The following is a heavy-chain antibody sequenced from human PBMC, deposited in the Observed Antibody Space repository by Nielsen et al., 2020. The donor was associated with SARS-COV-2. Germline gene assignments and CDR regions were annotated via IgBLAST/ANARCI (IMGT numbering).Heavy chain of an antibody. Sequence: GGSLRLSCAASGFTFSSYWMSWVRQAPGKGLEWVANIKQDGSEKYYVDSVKGRFTISRDIARNSLYLQMDSLRAEDTAVYYCARWGRGIVAATIVYFYYGMDVWGQGTTVTVSS. CDR1: GFTFSSYW. V-gene: IGHV3-7*01. CDR3: ARWGRGIVAATIVYFYYGMDV. D-gene: IGHD2-2*02. J-gene: IGHJ6*02. CDR2: IKQDGSEK.